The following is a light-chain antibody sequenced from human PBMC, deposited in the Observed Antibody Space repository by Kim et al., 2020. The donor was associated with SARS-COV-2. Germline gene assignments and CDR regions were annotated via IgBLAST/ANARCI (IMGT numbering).Light chain of an antibody. CDR1: SSNTGVGYD. J-gene: IGLJ3*02. CDR2: RYN. V-gene: IGLV1-40*01. Sequence: QSVLTQPPTVSGAPGERVTISCTGSSSNTGVGYDVHWYQQFPGTAPRLLIFRYNYRPSGVPSRFSGFKSGTSASLVITGLQADDEADYYCQSYDSGLRGWVFGGGTQLTVL. CDR3: QSYDSGLRGWV.